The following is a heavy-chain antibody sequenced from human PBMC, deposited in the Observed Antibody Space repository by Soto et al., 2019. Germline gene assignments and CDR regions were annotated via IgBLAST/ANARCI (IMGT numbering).Heavy chain of an antibody. Sequence: VQLVQSGAEVKKPGESLKISCKGSGYSFTSYWIGWVRQMPGKGLEWMGIIPIFGTANYAQKFQGRVTITADESTSTAYMELSSLRSEDTAVYYCASYSHGGYCISTSCYAGEFDYWGQGTLVTVSS. CDR2: IIPIFGTA. V-gene: IGHV1-69*01. J-gene: IGHJ4*02. CDR3: ASYSHGGYCISTSCYAGEFDY. CDR1: GYSFTSYW. D-gene: IGHD2-2*01.